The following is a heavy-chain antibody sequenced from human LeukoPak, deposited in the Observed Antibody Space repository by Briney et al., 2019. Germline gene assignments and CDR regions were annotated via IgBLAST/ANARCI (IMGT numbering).Heavy chain of an antibody. D-gene: IGHD2-15*01. CDR3: ARGGGYCSGGSCYAFDY. J-gene: IGHJ4*02. V-gene: IGHV1-18*01. CDR2: ISAYNGNT. CDR1: GYTFTSFG. Sequence: GASVKVSCKASGYTFTSFGVSWVRQAPGQGLEWMGWISAYNGNTNYAQKLLGRVTMTTDTSTSTAYMELRSLRSDDTAVYYCARGGGYCSGGSCYAFDYWGQGTLVTVSS.